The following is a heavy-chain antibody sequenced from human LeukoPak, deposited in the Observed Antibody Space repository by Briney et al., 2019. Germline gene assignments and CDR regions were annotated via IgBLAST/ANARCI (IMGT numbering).Heavy chain of an antibody. V-gene: IGHV3-23*01. CDR2: FVRGST. CDR3: TRAAPYGTSWYGKNDY. D-gene: IGHD6-13*01. J-gene: IGHJ4*02. CDR1: GFTSSSYP. Sequence: PGGSLRLSCAASGFTSSSYPMNWVRQAPGKGLEWVSTFVRGSTYYADTVQGRFTISRDSSKNTLYLQMNSLRADDTALYFCTRAAPYGTSWYGKNDYWGQGTLVAVSS.